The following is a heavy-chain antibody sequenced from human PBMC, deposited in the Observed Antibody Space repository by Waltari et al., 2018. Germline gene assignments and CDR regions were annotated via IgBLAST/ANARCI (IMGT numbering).Heavy chain of an antibody. J-gene: IGHJ6*02. V-gene: IGHV4-59*12. CDR1: GGSISHYY. Sequence: QVQLQESGPGLVKPSETLSPTCTVSGGSISHYYWSWIRQPPGKGPERIGYVSYSGSTNYNPSLMSRVTVSKYTPNNQFSLRLSSVTAADTAVYYCARQSSGWFSGGLDVWGQGTTVTVSS. CDR3: ARQSSGWFSGGLDV. CDR2: VSYSGST. D-gene: IGHD6-13*01.